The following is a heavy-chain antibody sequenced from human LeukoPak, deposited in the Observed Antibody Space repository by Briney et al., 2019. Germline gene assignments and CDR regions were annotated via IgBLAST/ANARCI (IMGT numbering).Heavy chain of an antibody. CDR2: ISAYNGNT. CDR1: GYTFTSYG. CDR3: ARGPWFGELLRYWFDP. V-gene: IGHV1-18*01. Sequence: GASVKVSCKASGYTFTSYGISWVRQAPGQGLEWMGWISAYNGNTKYSQKFQGRVTMTTDTSTSTAYMELRSLRSDDTAVYYCARGPWFGELLRYWFDPWGQGTLVTVSS. J-gene: IGHJ5*02. D-gene: IGHD3-10*01.